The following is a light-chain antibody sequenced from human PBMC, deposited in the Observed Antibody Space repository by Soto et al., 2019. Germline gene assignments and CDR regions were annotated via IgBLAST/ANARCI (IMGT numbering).Light chain of an antibody. CDR1: QSISNY. CDR2: AAS. J-gene: IGKJ4*01. V-gene: IGKV1-39*01. Sequence: DIQMTQSPSSLSASVGDRVSITCRATQSISNYLNWYQQKPGEAPKFLIYAASSLQSGVPSRFSGSGYGTEFTLTISSLQPEDFATYYCQQSYSTPRTFGGGTKVDIK. CDR3: QQSYSTPRT.